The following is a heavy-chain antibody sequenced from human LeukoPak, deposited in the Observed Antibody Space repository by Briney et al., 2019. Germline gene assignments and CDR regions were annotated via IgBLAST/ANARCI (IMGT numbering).Heavy chain of an antibody. CDR3: ARVYDSSGYPDYFDY. D-gene: IGHD3-22*01. V-gene: IGHV1-2*02. Sequence: ASVNVSCKSSGYTFTGYYMHWVRQAPGQGLEWMGWINPNSGGTNYAQKFQGRVTMTRDTSISTAYMELSRLSSDDTAVYYCARVYDSSGYPDYFDYWGQGTLVTVSS. J-gene: IGHJ4*02. CDR2: INPNSGGT. CDR1: GYTFTGYY.